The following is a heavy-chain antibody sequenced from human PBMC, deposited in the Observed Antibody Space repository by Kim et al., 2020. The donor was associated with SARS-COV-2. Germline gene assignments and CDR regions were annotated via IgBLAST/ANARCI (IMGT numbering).Heavy chain of an antibody. J-gene: IGHJ2*01. CDR3: AKRGGRSGHWYFDL. CDR1: GFTFASYT. V-gene: IGHV3-23*01. Sequence: GGSLRLSCAASGFTFASYTMSWVRQAPGMGLEWVSDIYPGGGRTYYADSVKGRFTISRDNSNNTVFLQMSSLRVEDTALYYCAKRGGRSGHWYFDLWGRGTLVTVSS. CDR2: IYPGGGRT. D-gene: IGHD3-10*01.